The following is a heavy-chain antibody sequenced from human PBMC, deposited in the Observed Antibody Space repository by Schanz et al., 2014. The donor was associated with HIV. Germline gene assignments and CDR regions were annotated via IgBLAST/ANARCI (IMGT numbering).Heavy chain of an antibody. D-gene: IGHD2-2*01. CDR1: GFTFSKYG. J-gene: IGHJ4*02. CDR2: ISKDGSDK. V-gene: IGHV3-30*03. CDR3: ARDSQLFCSSTSCLFDC. Sequence: QVQLVESGGGVVQPGRSLRLSCAASGFTFSKYGMHWVRQAPGKGLEWVAAISKDGSDKYYTDSVKGRFTISRDNSNNTLYLQMNSLRAEDTAVYYCARDSQLFCSSTSCLFDCWGQGTLVTVSS.